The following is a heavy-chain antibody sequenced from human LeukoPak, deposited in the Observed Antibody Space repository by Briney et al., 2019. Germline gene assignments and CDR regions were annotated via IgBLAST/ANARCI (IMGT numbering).Heavy chain of an antibody. D-gene: IGHD4-11*01. CDR1: GFTFSSYA. Sequence: PGGSLRLSCAASGFTFSSYAMSWVRQAPGKGLEWVSAISGGGPGTYYADSVKGRFTISRDSSKNTLYLQMNSLRAEDTAVYYCAKKKTGTTKAFDCWGQGTLVTVSS. J-gene: IGHJ4*02. CDR2: ISGGGPGT. V-gene: IGHV3-23*01. CDR3: AKKKTGTTKAFDC.